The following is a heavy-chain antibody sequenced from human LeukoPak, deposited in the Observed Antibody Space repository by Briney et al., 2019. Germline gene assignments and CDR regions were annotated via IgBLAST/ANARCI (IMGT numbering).Heavy chain of an antibody. CDR1: GGSINNYY. CDR3: AKHLTNAYYDMIWFDP. D-gene: IGHD3-22*01. J-gene: IGHJ5*02. Sequence: SETLSLTCTVSGGSINNYYWSWIRQPPGQGLEWIGYIYYSESTKYNPSLKSRVTISVNTSKNQFSLNLRSVTAADTAVYYCAKHLTNAYYDMIWFDPWGQGTLVTVSS. V-gene: IGHV4-59*01. CDR2: IYYSEST.